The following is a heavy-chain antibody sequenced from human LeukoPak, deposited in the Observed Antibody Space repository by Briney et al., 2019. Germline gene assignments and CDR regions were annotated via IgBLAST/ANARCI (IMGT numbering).Heavy chain of an antibody. V-gene: IGHV4-4*02. D-gene: IGHD6-19*01. J-gene: IGHJ3*02. Sequence: SGTLSLTCAVSGGSISTTHWWSWVRQPPGKGLEWIGEIFHCGTTNYNPSLKSRVTISIDKSKYQFSLKLSSVTAADTAVYYCARDQWLLRGGDHDAFDIWGRGTMVTVSS. CDR1: GGSISTTHW. CDR2: IFHCGTT. CDR3: ARDQWLLRGGDHDAFDI.